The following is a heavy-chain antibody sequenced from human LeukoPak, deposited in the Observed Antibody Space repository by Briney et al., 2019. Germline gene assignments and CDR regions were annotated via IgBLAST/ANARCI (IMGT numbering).Heavy chain of an antibody. CDR3: ARDWGRIYDILTGYYGY. CDR1: GYSFTNYA. CDR2: INPNSGGT. V-gene: IGHV1-2*06. J-gene: IGHJ4*02. D-gene: IGHD3-9*01. Sequence: GASVKVSCKALGYSFTNYAMHWVRQAPGQGLEWMGRINPNSGGTNYAQKFQGRVTMTRDTSISTAYMELSRLRSDDTAVYYCARDWGRIYDILTGYYGYWGQGTLVTVSS.